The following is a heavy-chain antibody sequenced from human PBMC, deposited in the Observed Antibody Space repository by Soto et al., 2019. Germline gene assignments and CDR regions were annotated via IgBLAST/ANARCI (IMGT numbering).Heavy chain of an antibody. CDR1: GFTVSSNY. Sequence: GGSLRLSCAASGFTVSSNYMSWVRQAPGKGLEWVSVIYSGGSTYYADSVKGRFTISRHNSKNTLYLQMNSLRAEDTAVYYCARVATLYYYDSSGYSDYWGQGTLVTVSS. D-gene: IGHD3-22*01. J-gene: IGHJ4*02. CDR2: IYSGGST. CDR3: ARVATLYYYDSSGYSDY. V-gene: IGHV3-53*04.